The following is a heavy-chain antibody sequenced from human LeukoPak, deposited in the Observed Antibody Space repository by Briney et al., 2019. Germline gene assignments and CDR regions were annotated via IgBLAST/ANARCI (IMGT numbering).Heavy chain of an antibody. Sequence: GRTLRLSCAASGFTFSSYGMHWVRQAPGKGLEWVAVIWYDGSNKYYADSVKGRFTISRDNSKNTLYLQMNSLRAEDTAVYYCARDRVPAVAISWFDPWGQGTLVTVSS. CDR1: GFTFSSYG. CDR2: IWYDGSNK. V-gene: IGHV3-33*01. J-gene: IGHJ5*02. CDR3: ARDRVPAVAISWFDP. D-gene: IGHD2-2*01.